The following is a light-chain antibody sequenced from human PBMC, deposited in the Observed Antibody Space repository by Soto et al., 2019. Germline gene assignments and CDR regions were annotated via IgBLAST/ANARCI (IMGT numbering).Light chain of an antibody. J-gene: IGLJ2*01. CDR1: SGSIASNY. CDR2: DDN. V-gene: IGLV6-57*02. CDR3: QSYDSSNQVV. Sequence: NFMLTQPHSVSESPGKTVTISCTGSSGSIASNYVQWYQQRPGSAPTTVIYDDNQRPSGVPDRFSGSIDSSSNSASLTISGLKTEDEADYYCQSYDSSNQVVFGGGTQLTVL.